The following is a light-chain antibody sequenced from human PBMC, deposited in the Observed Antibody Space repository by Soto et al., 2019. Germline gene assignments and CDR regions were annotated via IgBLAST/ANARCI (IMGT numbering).Light chain of an antibody. J-gene: IGKJ1*01. CDR1: QTISSW. V-gene: IGKV1-5*03. Sequence: DIQMTQSPSTLSGSVGDRVTITCRASQTISSWLAWYQQKPGKAPKLLIYKASTLISGVPSRFRGSGSGTEFTLTISSLQPDDFATYYCQPYNSYSEAFGQGTKVELK. CDR3: QPYNSYSEA. CDR2: KAS.